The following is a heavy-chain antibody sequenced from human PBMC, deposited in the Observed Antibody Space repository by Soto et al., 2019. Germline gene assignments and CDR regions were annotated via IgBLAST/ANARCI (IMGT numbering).Heavy chain of an antibody. D-gene: IGHD1-26*01. CDR3: ARMIGTYYVPDY. J-gene: IGHJ4*02. CDR1: NASITSSGYY. CDR2: IYHSGST. Sequence: QVQLQESGPRLVEASQTLSLTCTVSNASITSSGYYWSWVRQPPGKRLEWIGYIYHSGSTFYSPSPQSRRPTSVDTSKNQFSLTLRSVTAADTAVYHCARMIGTYYVPDYWGQGTLVTVSS. V-gene: IGHV4-31*03.